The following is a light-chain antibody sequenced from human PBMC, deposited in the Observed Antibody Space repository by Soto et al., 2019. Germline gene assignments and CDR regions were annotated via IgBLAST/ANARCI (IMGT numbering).Light chain of an antibody. J-gene: IGKJ1*01. CDR3: LQDYTFPWT. Sequence: ASPMTQSPSSLSASVGDRVTITRRASQAIRRNVGWYQQKLWKAPKLLIYAASSLESGVPSRFSGSGSGTDFTLTISSLQPEDFATYYCLQDYTFPWTFGQGTKVELK. CDR1: QAIRRN. V-gene: IGKV1-6*01. CDR2: AAS.